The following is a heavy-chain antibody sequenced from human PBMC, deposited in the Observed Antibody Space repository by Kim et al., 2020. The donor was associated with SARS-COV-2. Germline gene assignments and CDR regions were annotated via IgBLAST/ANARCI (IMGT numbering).Heavy chain of an antibody. J-gene: IGHJ2*01. V-gene: IGHV3-48*02. Sequence: GGSLRLSCAASGFTFSSYAMNWVRQAPGKGLEWVSYIISSSSTIQYADSVKGRFTVSRDNAKNSLYLQMNSLRDEDTAVYYCASSNIVVFDLWGRGTLVTVSS. CDR2: IISSSSTI. D-gene: IGHD2-21*01. CDR3: ASSNIVVFDL. CDR1: GFTFSSYA.